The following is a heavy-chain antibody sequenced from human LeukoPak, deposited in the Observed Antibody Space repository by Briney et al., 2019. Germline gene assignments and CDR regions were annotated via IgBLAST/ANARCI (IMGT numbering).Heavy chain of an antibody. J-gene: IGHJ6*03. CDR2: INHSGST. D-gene: IGHD1-26*01. CDR3: ARGSRTREKYYYYYYYMDV. V-gene: IGHV4-34*01. CDR1: GGSFSGYY. Sequence: PSETLSLTCAVYGGSFSGYYWSWIRQPPGKGLEWVGEINHSGSTNYNPSLKSRVTISVDTSKNQFPLKLSSVTAADTAVYYCARGSRTREKYYYYYYYMDVWGKGTTVTVSS.